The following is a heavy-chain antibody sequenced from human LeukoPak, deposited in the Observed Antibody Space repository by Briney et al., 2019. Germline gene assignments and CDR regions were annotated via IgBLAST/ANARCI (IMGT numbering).Heavy chain of an antibody. V-gene: IGHV3-53*01. D-gene: IGHD3-16*01. Sequence: GGSLRLSCAASGFTVITNDMTWVRQAPGKGLEWLSVLYSDGNTKYADSVQGRFTISRDNSKNTLYLEMNSLSPDDTAVYYCARGVEPMAANTLAYWGQGTLATVSS. J-gene: IGHJ4*02. CDR3: ARGVEPMAANTLAY. CDR1: GFTVITND. CDR2: LYSDGNT.